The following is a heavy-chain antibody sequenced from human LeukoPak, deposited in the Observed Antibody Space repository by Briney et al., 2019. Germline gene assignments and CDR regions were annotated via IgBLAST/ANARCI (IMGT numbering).Heavy chain of an antibody. V-gene: IGHV3-53*01. J-gene: IGHJ3*02. CDR2: IYSGGST. Sequence: GGSLRLSCAASGFTVSSNYMSWVRQAPGKGLEWVSVIYSGGSTYYADSVKGRFTISRDNSKNTLYPQMNSLRAEDTAVYYCAREGRPHAFDIWGQGTMVTVSS. CDR3: AREGRPHAFDI. D-gene: IGHD6-6*01. CDR1: GFTVSSNY.